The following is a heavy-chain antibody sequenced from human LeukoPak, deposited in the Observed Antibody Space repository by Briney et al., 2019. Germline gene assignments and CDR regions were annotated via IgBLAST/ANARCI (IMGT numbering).Heavy chain of an antibody. CDR3: AREPLLYYYDSSGY. CDR2: IKQDGSEK. V-gene: IGHV3-7*01. D-gene: IGHD3-22*01. Sequence: GSLRLSCAASGFTFSSYAMSWVRQAPGKGLEWVANIKQDGSEKYYVDSVKGRFTISRDNAKNSLYLQMNSLRAEDTAVYYCAREPLLYYYDSSGYWGQGTLVTVSS. J-gene: IGHJ4*02. CDR1: GFTFSSYA.